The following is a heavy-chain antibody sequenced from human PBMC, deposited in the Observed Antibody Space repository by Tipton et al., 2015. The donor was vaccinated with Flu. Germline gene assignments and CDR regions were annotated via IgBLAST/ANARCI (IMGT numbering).Heavy chain of an antibody. D-gene: IGHD3-22*01. V-gene: IGHV3-11*01. J-gene: IGHJ4*02. Sequence: SLRLSCAASGFTFSDYYMSWIRQAPGKGLEWVSYISSSGSTIYYADSVKGRFTISRDNAKNSLYPQMNSLRAEDTAVYYCARVYYYDSSGYELGYWGQGTLVTVSS. CDR3: ARVYYYDSSGYELGY. CDR1: GFTFSDYY. CDR2: ISSSGSTI.